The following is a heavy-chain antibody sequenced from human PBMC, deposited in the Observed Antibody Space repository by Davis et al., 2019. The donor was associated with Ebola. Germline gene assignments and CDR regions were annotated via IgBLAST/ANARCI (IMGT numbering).Heavy chain of an antibody. J-gene: IGHJ4*02. CDR3: AREIPSGLVYLDY. CDR1: GFTFRSIV. CDR2: ISTGGDTT. Sequence: GESLKISCAASGFTFRSIVMTWVRQAPGKGLEWVSVISTGGDTTYYADSVKGRFTISRDNSKNTLYLQMNSLRADDTAVYYCAREIPSGLVYLDYWGQGTLVTVSS. D-gene: IGHD3/OR15-3a*01. V-gene: IGHV3-23*01.